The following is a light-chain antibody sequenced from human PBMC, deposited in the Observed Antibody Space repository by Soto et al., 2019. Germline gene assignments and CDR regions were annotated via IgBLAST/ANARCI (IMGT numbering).Light chain of an antibody. CDR1: QSVSSSY. V-gene: IGKV3-20*01. Sequence: EIVLTQSPGTRSLSPGERATLSCRASQSVSSSYLAWYQQKPGQAPRLLIYGASSRATGIPDRFSGSGSGTDFTLTISRLEPEDFAVYYCQQYGSSRLTFGGGTKVDI. CDR3: QQYGSSRLT. J-gene: IGKJ4*01. CDR2: GAS.